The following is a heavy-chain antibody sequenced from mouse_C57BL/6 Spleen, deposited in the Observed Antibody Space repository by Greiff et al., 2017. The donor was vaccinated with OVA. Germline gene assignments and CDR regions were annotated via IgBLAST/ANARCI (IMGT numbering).Heavy chain of an antibody. J-gene: IGHJ2*01. V-gene: IGHV1-64*01. Sequence: QVQLQQPGAELVKPGASVKLSCKASGYTFTSYWMHWVKQRPGQGLEWIGMIHPNSGSTNYNEKFKSKATLTVDKSSSTAYLQLSSLTSEDSAVYYCARGITTVVDTGDYWGQGTTLTVSS. CDR3: ARGITTVVDTGDY. CDR1: GYTFTSYW. CDR2: IHPNSGST. D-gene: IGHD1-1*01.